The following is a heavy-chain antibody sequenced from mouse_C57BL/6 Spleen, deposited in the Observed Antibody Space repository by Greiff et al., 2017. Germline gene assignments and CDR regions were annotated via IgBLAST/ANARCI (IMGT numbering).Heavy chain of an antibody. D-gene: IGHD4-1*01. CDR1: GYTFTDYN. V-gene: IGHV1-22*01. J-gene: IGHJ2*01. CDR2: INPNNGGT. Sequence: EVQLQQSGPELVKPGASVKMSCKASGYTFTDYNMHWVKQSHGKSLEWIGYINPNNGGTSYNQKFKGKATLTVNKSSSTAYMELRSLTSEDSAVYYCAWDGELNYFDYWGQGTTLTVSS. CDR3: AWDGELNYFDY.